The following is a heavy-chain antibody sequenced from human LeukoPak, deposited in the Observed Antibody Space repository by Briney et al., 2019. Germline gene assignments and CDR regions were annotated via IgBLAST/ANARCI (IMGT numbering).Heavy chain of an antibody. CDR1: GFSFSNYG. D-gene: IGHD6-19*01. J-gene: IGHJ4*02. Sequence: GGSLRLSCAASGFSFSNYGMHWVRQAPGKGLEWVAFTRYDGSRKDYADSVKGRFTSSRDNSKNTLYLQMNSLRAEDTAVYYCAKGRWPVDYWGRGTLVTVSS. CDR2: TRYDGSRK. CDR3: AKGRWPVDY. V-gene: IGHV3-30*02.